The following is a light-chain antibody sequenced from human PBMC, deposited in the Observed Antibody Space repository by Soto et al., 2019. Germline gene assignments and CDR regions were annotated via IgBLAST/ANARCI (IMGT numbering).Light chain of an antibody. CDR1: QGIRND. CDR2: AAS. CDR3: LQDYNYPRT. Sequence: AIQMSQSPSSLSASVGERVTITCRASQGIRNDLGWYQQKPGKAPKLLIYAASSVQSGVPSRFSGSGSGADFTLTISSLQPEDFATYYCLQDYNYPRTFGQGTKVEIK. J-gene: IGKJ1*01. V-gene: IGKV1-6*01.